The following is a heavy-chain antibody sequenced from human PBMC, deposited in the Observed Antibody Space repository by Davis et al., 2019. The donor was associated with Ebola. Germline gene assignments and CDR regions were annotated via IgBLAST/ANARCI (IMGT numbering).Heavy chain of an antibody. J-gene: IGHJ1*01. CDR1: GYTFAYYA. D-gene: IGHD2-15*01. CDR3: ARRMDCSGDSCYCLQH. V-gene: IGHV7-4-1*02. CDR2: INTKNGNP. Sequence: ASVKVSCKASGYTFAYYAMNWVRQAPGQGLEWMGWINTKNGNPTYAQGFTGRRVFPLDTSVSTAYLEISSLKAEDPAVYYCARRMDCSGDSCYCLQHWGQGTLVTVSS.